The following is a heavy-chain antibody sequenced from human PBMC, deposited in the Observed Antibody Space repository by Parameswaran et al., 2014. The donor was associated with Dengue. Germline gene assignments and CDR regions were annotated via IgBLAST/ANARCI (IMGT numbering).Heavy chain of an antibody. CDR2: INHSGTT. CDR3: ANKAEGSYYEAYYFDY. J-gene: IGHJ4*02. Sequence: WIRQPPGKGLEWIGEINHSGTTNYNPSLRSRVTISLDTSKNQFSLRLSSVTAADTAVYYCANKAEGSYYEAYYFDYWGQGTLVTVSS. D-gene: IGHD1-26*01. V-gene: IGHV4-34*01.